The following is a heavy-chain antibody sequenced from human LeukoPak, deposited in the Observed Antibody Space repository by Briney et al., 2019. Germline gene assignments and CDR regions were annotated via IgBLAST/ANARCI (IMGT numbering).Heavy chain of an antibody. CDR3: ARDLYARGNDAFDI. J-gene: IGHJ3*02. CDR1: GFIFSDYW. V-gene: IGHV3-7*01. D-gene: IGHD2-8*01. CDR2: IKKDGSEK. Sequence: PGGSLRLSCAASGFIFSDYWMSWVRQAPGKRPEWVGNIKKDGSEKYYVDSVKGRFTISRDNAKNSLYLQMNSLRAEDTAVYYCARDLYARGNDAFDIRGQGTMVTVSS.